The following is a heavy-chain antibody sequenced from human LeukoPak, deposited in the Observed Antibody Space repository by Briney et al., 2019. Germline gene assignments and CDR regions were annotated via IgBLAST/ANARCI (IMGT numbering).Heavy chain of an antibody. V-gene: IGHV3-53*01. CDR3: ARIGYSYGFDP. CDR1: GFTVSSNY. CDR2: IYSGGST. D-gene: IGHD5-18*01. J-gene: IGHJ5*02. Sequence: PGGSLRLSCAASGFTVSSNYMSWVRQAPGKGLECVSVIYSGGSTYYADSVKGRFTISRDNSKNTLYLQMNSLRAEDTAVYYCARIGYSYGFDPWGQGTLVTVSS.